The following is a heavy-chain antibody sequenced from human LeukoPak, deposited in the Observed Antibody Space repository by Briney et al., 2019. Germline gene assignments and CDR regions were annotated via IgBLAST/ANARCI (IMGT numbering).Heavy chain of an antibody. V-gene: IGHV4-31*03. CDR3: ARGEDSSGYYQNDY. J-gene: IGHJ4*02. CDR2: IYYSGST. D-gene: IGHD3-22*01. Sequence: SETLSLTCTVSGGSISSGGYYWSWIRQHPGKGLEWIGYIYYSGSTYYNPSLKSRVTISVDTSKSQFSLRLSSVTAADTAVYYCARGEDSSGYYQNDYWGQGTLVTVSS. CDR1: GGSISSGGYY.